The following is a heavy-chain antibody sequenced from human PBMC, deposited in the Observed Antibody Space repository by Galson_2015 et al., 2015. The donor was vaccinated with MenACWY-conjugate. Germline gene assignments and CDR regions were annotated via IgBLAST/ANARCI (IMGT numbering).Heavy chain of an antibody. Sequence: SLRLSCAASGLTFSSYWMTWVRQAPGKGLEWVASINQDGSDEDYVDSVKGRFTISRDNTKNSLYLQMTNLRVEDTAVYYCAREPGGPYDYVWGNYRRTYYFDLWGQGTLVTVSS. CDR1: GLTFSSYW. CDR2: INQDGSDE. V-gene: IGHV3-7*03. D-gene: IGHD3-16*02. CDR3: AREPGGPYDYVWGNYRRTYYFDL. J-gene: IGHJ4*02.